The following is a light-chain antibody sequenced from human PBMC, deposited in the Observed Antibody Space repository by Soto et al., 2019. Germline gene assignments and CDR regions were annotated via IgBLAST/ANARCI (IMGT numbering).Light chain of an antibody. CDR3: QQHTASPPWFT. CDR2: ATS. V-gene: IGKV3-20*01. J-gene: IGKJ4*01. CDR1: QSVDNRY. Sequence: EIVLTQSPGTLSFSPGERATLSCRASQSVDNRYLVWYQQKPGQAPRLLIYATSSRATGIPDRFSGSGSGTDFTLTINRLEPEDFAVYYCQQHTASPPWFTFGGGTKVEIK.